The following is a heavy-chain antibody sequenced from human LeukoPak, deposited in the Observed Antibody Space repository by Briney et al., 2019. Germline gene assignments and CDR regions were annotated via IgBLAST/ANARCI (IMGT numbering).Heavy chain of an antibody. V-gene: IGHV3-23*01. CDR1: GFSFSSYA. CDR2: MSSSDDGR. CDR3: AKAPVTSCRGAFCYPFDY. D-gene: IGHD2-15*01. J-gene: IGHJ4*02. Sequence: GGTLRLSCATSGFSFSSYAMSWVRQAPGKGLEWVSAMSSSDDGRYYAASVRGRFTISRDTSRSTLYLQMNSLRAEDAAVYYCAKAPVTSCRGAFCYPFDYWGQGTLVTVSS.